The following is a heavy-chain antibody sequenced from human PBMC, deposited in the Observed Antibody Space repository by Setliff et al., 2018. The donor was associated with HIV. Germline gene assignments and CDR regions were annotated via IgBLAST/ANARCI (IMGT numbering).Heavy chain of an antibody. J-gene: IGHJ1*01. Sequence: PGGSLRLSCAASGFTFSDYYMSWTRQTPGKGLEWISYISGSGTTIYYADSVKGRFTISRDNAKNSLYLQVNSLRAEDTAVYYCGREYCTNGVCYTSYFQHWGQGTLVTVSS. V-gene: IGHV3-11*04. CDR3: GREYCTNGVCYTSYFQH. D-gene: IGHD2-8*01. CDR1: GFTFSDYY. CDR2: ISGSGTTI.